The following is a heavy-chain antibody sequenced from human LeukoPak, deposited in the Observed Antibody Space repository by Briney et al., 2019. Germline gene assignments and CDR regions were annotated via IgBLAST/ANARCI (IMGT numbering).Heavy chain of an antibody. Sequence: PGGSLRLSCAASGFTSSSYSMNWVRQAPGKGLEWVSSISSSSSYIHYADSVKGRFTISRDNAKNSLYLQMNSLRAEDTAVYYCATSPTSKEDYWGQGTLVTVSS. V-gene: IGHV3-21*01. D-gene: IGHD6-6*01. CDR2: ISSSSSYI. CDR3: ATSPTSKEDY. J-gene: IGHJ4*02. CDR1: GFTSSSYS.